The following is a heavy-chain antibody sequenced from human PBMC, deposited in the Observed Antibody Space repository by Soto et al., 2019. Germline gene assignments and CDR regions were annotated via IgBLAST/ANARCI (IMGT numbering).Heavy chain of an antibody. Sequence: GESLKISCKGSGNSFTTYWIDWVRQMPGKGLEWMGIIYPGDSDTKYSPSFQGQVTISADRSISTAYLQWSSLKASDTAMYYCARHDRKWDLLDYWGQGTQVTVSS. CDR3: ARHDRKWDLLDY. CDR2: IYPGDSDT. V-gene: IGHV5-51*01. D-gene: IGHD1-26*01. J-gene: IGHJ4*02. CDR1: GNSFTTYW.